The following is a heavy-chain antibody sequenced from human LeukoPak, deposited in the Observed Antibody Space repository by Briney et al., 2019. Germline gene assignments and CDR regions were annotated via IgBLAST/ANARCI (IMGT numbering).Heavy chain of an antibody. CDR2: INHSGST. Sequence: PSETLSLTCAVYGGSFSGYYWSWIRQPPGKGLEWIGEINHSGSTNYNPSLKSRVTISVDTSKNQFSLKLSSVTAADTAVYYCARGGARVAAAVTRRTNWFDPWGQGTLVTVSS. CDR1: GGSFSGYY. V-gene: IGHV4-34*01. CDR3: ARGGARVAAAVTRRTNWFDP. J-gene: IGHJ5*02. D-gene: IGHD6-13*01.